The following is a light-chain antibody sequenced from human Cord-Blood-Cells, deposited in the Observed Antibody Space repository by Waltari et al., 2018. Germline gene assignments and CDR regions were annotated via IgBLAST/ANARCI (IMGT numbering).Light chain of an antibody. V-gene: IGLV2-23*01. CDR2: EGS. CDR3: CSYAGSSTVV. J-gene: IGLJ2*01. Sequence: QSALPQPASVSGSPGHSVPISCTGPSRDVGSYNLVSWYQQHPGKAPKLMIYEGSKRPSGVSNRFSGSKSGNTASLTISGLQAEDEADYYCCSYAGSSTVVFGGGTKLTVL. CDR1: SRDVGSYNL.